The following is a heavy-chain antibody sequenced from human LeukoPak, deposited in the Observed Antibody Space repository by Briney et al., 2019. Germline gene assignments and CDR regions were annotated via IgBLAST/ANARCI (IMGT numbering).Heavy chain of an antibody. J-gene: IGHJ4*02. CDR3: AKVRYYDSSGDFGY. CDR1: GFTFSSYG. V-gene: IGHV3-30*02. CDR2: IRYDGSNK. D-gene: IGHD3-22*01. Sequence: GGSLRLSCAASGFTFSSYGMHWVRQAPGKGLGWVAFIRYDGSNKYYADSVKGRFTISRDNSKNTLYLQMNSLRAEDTAVYYCAKVRYYDSSGDFGYWGQGTLVTVSS.